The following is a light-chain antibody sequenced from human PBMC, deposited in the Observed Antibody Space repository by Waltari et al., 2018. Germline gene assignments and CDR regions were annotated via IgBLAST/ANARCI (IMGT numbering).Light chain of an antibody. J-gene: IGLJ1*01. Sequence: SYELTQPPSVSVSPGQPATLHCSGDKLGDKSACWYQHRPGQSPVVVIYQDSKRPSGIPERFSGSTSGNTATLTISGTQAMDEADYYCQAWDRSLAVFGPGTKVSVL. CDR1: KLGDKS. CDR3: QAWDRSLAV. V-gene: IGLV3-1*01. CDR2: QDS.